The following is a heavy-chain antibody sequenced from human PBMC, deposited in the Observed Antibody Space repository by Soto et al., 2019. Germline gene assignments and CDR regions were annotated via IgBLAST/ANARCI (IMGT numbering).Heavy chain of an antibody. Sequence: VGSLRLSCAASGFSISDYWMSWVRQAPGKGLEWVANIKRDGSEKYYVDSVKGRFTISRDNAKNSLYLQMNSLRADDTAVYYCARDRDLAVPAAVIYFDSWGQGTLVTVSS. CDR2: IKRDGSEK. J-gene: IGHJ4*02. V-gene: IGHV3-7*01. CDR1: GFSISDYW. CDR3: ARDRDLAVPAAVIYFDS. D-gene: IGHD2-2*01.